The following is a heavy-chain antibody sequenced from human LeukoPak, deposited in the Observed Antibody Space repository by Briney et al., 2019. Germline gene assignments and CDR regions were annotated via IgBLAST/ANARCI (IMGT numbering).Heavy chain of an antibody. CDR2: VRNDGSNE. D-gene: IGHD5-12*01. Sequence: GGSLRLSCAASGFTFSSNWMSWVRQAPGKGLEWVAFVRNDGSNEYYVGSVKGRFTISRDKSKNTLYLQMNSLRAEDTAVYSCAKESDSGYHSEGPKNWGLGTLVTVSS. V-gene: IGHV3-30*02. CDR1: GFTFSSNW. J-gene: IGHJ4*02. CDR3: AKESDSGYHSEGPKN.